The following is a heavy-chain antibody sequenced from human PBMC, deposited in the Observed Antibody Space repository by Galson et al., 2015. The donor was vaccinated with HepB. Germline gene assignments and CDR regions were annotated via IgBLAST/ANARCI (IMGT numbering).Heavy chain of an antibody. CDR3: ARYYISDLYPNFYYNMDV. J-gene: IGHJ6*02. CDR1: GYTFTSYG. D-gene: IGHD3-22*01. CDR2: ISAYNGNT. Sequence: QSGAEVKKPGASVKVSCKASGYTFTSYGISWVRQAPGQGLEWMGWISAYNGNTNYAQKLQSRVTMTTDTSTSTAYMELRSLRSDDTAVYFCARYYISDLYPNFYYNMDVWGQGTTVTVSS. V-gene: IGHV1-18*01.